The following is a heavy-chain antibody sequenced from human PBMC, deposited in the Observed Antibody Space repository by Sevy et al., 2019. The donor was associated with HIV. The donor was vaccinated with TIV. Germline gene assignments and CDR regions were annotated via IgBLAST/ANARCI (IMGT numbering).Heavy chain of an antibody. V-gene: IGHV3-23*01. J-gene: IGHJ4*02. CDR1: GFTFNKYS. Sequence: GGSLRLSCVASGFTFNKYSMSWVRQAPGKGLERVSTLSFGCGQINYADSVKGGFTISRNDSNNTLYLQMNSLRAEDTAVYYCAREGCTRPHDFWGQGTLVTVSS. CDR2: LSFGCGQI. CDR3: AREGCTRPHDF. D-gene: IGHD2-8*01.